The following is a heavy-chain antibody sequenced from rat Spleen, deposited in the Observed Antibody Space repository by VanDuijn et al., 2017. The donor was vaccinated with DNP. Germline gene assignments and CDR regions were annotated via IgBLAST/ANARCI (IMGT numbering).Heavy chain of an antibody. CDR3: ARSRAPYYYFDF. J-gene: IGHJ1*01. Sequence: EVQFQESGPGLVKSSQSLSLTCSVTGYSITSNYWAWIRKFPGNKMEWMGYINYSGSTGFNPSLKSRISITRDTTNNQVFLQLTSVTTEDTATYYCARSRAPYYYFDFWGPGTMVTVSS. CDR1: GYSITSNY. CDR2: INYSGST. V-gene: IGHV3-1*01. D-gene: IGHD3-1*01.